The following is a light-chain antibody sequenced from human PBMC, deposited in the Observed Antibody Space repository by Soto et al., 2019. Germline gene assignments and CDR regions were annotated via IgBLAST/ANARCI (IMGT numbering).Light chain of an antibody. J-gene: IGLJ3*02. CDR1: SSDVGGYNH. CDR3: CSYTARFTLL. CDR2: DVS. Sequence: QSALTQPRSVSGSPGQSVTISCTGTSSDVGGYNHVSWYQHHPGKAPELMIYDVSQRPSGVPDRFSGSKSGTTASLTISGLQAEDEADYYCCSYTARFTLLFGGGTKVTVL. V-gene: IGLV2-11*01.